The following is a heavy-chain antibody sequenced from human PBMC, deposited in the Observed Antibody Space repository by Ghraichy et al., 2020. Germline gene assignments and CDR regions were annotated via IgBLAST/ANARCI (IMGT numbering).Heavy chain of an antibody. D-gene: IGHD3-10*01. Sequence: ASVKVSCKASGYRFTAHYIHWVRRAPGQGLEWMGILNPSDGITNFAQQFQGRLTMTRETSTSTVYMELSSLRSDDTAVYYCARSGEYSGLGSPNWFDPWGQGTLVTVSS. CDR2: LNPSDGIT. CDR1: GYRFTAHY. V-gene: IGHV1-46*01. J-gene: IGHJ5*02. CDR3: ARSGEYSGLGSPNWFDP.